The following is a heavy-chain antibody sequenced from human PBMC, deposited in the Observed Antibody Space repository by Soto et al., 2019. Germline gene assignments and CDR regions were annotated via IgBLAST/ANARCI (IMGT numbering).Heavy chain of an antibody. D-gene: IGHD3-22*01. CDR2: IYYSGST. Sequence: PSETLSLTCTVSGGSISSSSYYWGWIRQPPGKGLEWIGYIYYSGSTYYNPSLKSRVTISVDTSKNQFSLKLSSVTAADTAVYYCARETIDYYDSSGSMDVWGQGTTVTVSS. V-gene: IGHV4-31*03. J-gene: IGHJ6*02. CDR1: GGSISSSSYY. CDR3: ARETIDYYDSSGSMDV.